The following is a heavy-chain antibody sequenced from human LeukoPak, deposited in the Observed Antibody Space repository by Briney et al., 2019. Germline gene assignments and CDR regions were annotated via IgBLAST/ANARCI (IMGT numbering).Heavy chain of an antibody. V-gene: IGHV1-24*01. CDR2: FDPEDGET. D-gene: IGHD3-10*01. CDR1: GYTLTELS. CDR3: ARGGVYLDY. J-gene: IGHJ4*02. Sequence: ASVKVSCKVSGYTLTELSMHWVRQAPGKGLEWMGGFDPEDGETIYAQKFQGRVTMTRDTSTSTVYMELSSPRSEDTAVYYCARGGVYLDYWGQGTLVTVSS.